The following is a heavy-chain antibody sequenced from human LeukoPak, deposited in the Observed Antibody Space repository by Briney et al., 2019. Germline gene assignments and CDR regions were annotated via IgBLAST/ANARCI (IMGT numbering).Heavy chain of an antibody. CDR2: FDIEVGET. V-gene: IGHV1-24*01. Sequence: ASVKVSCKVSGYTLTELSMHWVRQAPGKGLEWVGGFDIEVGETIYAQKFQGRVTMTEDTASETAYMELSSLRAEDTALYYCAKAMRGGWQGGGVGYWGQGTLVTVSS. D-gene: IGHD3-16*01. CDR1: GYTLTELS. J-gene: IGHJ4*02. CDR3: AKAMRGGWQGGGVGY.